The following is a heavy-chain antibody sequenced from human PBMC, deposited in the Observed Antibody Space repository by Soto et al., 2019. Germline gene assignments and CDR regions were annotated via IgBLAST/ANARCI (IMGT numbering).Heavy chain of an antibody. CDR2: INAGNGNT. Sequence: QVQLVQSGAEEKKPGASVKVSCKASGYTFTSYDMHWVRQAPGQRLEWMGWINAGNGNTKYSQKFQGRVTITRDTSASTAYMELSSLRSEDTAVYYCARSIVVVTALDYWGQGNLVTVSS. D-gene: IGHD2-21*02. V-gene: IGHV1-3*05. CDR3: ARSIVVVTALDY. CDR1: GYTFTSYD. J-gene: IGHJ4*02.